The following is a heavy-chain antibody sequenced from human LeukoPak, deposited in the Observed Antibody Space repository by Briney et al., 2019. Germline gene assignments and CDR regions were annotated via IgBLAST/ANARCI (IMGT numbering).Heavy chain of an antibody. CDR1: GFTFSSYS. Sequence: GGSLRLSCAASGFTFSSYSMNWVRQAPGKGLEWVSSISSSSSYIYYADSVKGRFTISRDNAKNSLYLQMNSLKTEDTAVYYCTTGIIRVSYHQTWGQGTLVTVSS. V-gene: IGHV3-21*03. D-gene: IGHD6-13*01. CDR3: TTGIIRVSYHQT. CDR2: ISSSSSYI. J-gene: IGHJ5*02.